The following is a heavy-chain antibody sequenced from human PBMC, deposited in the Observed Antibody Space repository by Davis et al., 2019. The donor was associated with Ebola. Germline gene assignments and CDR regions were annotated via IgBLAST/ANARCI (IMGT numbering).Heavy chain of an antibody. J-gene: IGHJ4*02. V-gene: IGHV1-8*01. CDR2: FDPEDGET. CDR3: AFGYDSSGYYY. D-gene: IGHD3-22*01. CDR1: GYTFTSYD. Sequence: ASVKVSCKASGYTFTSYDINWVRQATGQGLEWMGGFDPEDGETIYAQKFQGRVTMTRDTSTSTVYMELSSLRSEDTAVYYCAFGYDSSGYYYWGQGTLVTVSP.